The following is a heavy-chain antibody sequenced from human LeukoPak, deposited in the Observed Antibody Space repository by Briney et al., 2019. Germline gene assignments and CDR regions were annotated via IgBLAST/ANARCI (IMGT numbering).Heavy chain of an antibody. CDR3: ARVGWDSSSSPYFQH. D-gene: IGHD6-6*01. CDR1: GASIDSHSW. J-gene: IGHJ1*01. V-gene: IGHV4-4*02. Sequence: SETLSLTCAVPGASIDSHSWWSWVRQPPGKGLEWIGYIYHSGSTYYNPSLKSRVTISVDRSKNQFSLKLSSVTAADTAVYYCARVGWDSSSSPYFQHWGQGTLVTVSS. CDR2: IYHSGST.